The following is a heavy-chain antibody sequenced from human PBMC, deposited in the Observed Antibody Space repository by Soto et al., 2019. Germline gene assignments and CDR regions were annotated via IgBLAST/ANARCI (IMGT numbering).Heavy chain of an antibody. CDR2: IRTKSDGETT. V-gene: IGHV3-15*01. D-gene: IGHD3-16*01. CDR3: VSEMPLLGVFDF. J-gene: IGHJ4*02. CDR1: GLTFTNAW. Sequence: GGSLRLSCAASGLTFTNAWMNWVRQAPGKGLEWVGRIRTKSDGETTEYAAPVKGRIAISRDDLRKMLFLEMNSLDSDDSAVYYCVSEMPLLGVFDFWGQGTLVTVSS.